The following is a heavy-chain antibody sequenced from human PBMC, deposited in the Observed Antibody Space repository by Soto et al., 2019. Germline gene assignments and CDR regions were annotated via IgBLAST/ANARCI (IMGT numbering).Heavy chain of an antibody. CDR2: ISAAGGST. CDR1: GFTFRSYA. D-gene: IGHD3-22*01. V-gene: IGHV3-23*01. J-gene: IGHJ4*02. CDR3: ARDYYDSSGYLVYFDY. Sequence: SLRLSCAASGFTFRSYAMSWVRQAPGKGLEWVSSISAAGGSTYYADSVAGRFTISRDNSKNSLYLQMNSLRDEDTAVYYCARDYYDSSGYLVYFDYWGQGTLVTVSS.